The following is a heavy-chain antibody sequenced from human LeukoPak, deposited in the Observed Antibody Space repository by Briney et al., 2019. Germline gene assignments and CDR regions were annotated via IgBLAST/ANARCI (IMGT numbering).Heavy chain of an antibody. V-gene: IGHV4-59*01. Sequence: SETLSLTCTVSGSSISSYYWSWIRQPPGKGLEWIGYIYYSGSTNYNPSLKSRVTISVDTSKNQFSLKLSSVTAADTAVYYCARASVDTAVDYWGQGTLVTVSS. CDR2: IYYSGST. J-gene: IGHJ4*02. CDR1: GSSISSYY. CDR3: ARASVDTAVDY. D-gene: IGHD6-19*01.